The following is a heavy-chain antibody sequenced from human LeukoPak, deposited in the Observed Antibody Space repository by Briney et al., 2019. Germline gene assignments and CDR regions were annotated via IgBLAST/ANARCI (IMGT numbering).Heavy chain of an antibody. Sequence: ASVKVSCKASGYTFTGYYMHWVRQAPGQGLEWMGWINPNTGGTNYAQNFQGRVTMTRDTSISTAYMELSRLTSDDTAVYYCAREGQRWLQLGFDPWGQGTLVTVSS. CDR1: GYTFTGYY. D-gene: IGHD5-24*01. CDR2: INPNTGGT. J-gene: IGHJ5*02. V-gene: IGHV1-2*02. CDR3: AREGQRWLQLGFDP.